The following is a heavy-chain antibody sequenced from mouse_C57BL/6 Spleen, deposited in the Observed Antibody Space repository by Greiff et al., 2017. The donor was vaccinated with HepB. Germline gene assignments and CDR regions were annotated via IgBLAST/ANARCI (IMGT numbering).Heavy chain of an antibody. CDR3: AGLAPLTTVAPYAMDY. J-gene: IGHJ4*01. CDR1: GYTFTSYW. D-gene: IGHD1-1*01. CDR2: IDPSDSYT. V-gene: IGHV1-69*01. Sequence: QVQLQQPGAELVMPGASVKLSCKASGYTFTSYWMHWVKQRPGQGLEWIGEIDPSDSYTNYNQKFKGKSTLTVDKSSSTAYMQLSSLTSEDSAVYYCAGLAPLTTVAPYAMDYWGQGTSVTVSS.